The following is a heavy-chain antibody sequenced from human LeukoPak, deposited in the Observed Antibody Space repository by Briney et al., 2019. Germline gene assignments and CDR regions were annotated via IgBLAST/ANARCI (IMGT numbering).Heavy chain of an antibody. D-gene: IGHD6-19*01. CDR3: ARGTESSGWLNWFDP. J-gene: IGHJ5*02. Sequence: GGSLRLSCAASGFTFSSYAMHWVRQAPGKGLEYVSVISSNGGSTYYANSVKGRFTISRDNSKNTLYLQMGSLRAEDMAVYYCARGTESSGWLNWFDPWGQGTLVTVSS. CDR2: ISSNGGST. CDR1: GFTFSSYA. V-gene: IGHV3-64*01.